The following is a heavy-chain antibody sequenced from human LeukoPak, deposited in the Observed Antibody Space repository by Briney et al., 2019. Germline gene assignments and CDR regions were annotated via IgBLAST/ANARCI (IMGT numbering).Heavy chain of an antibody. CDR2: IYYSGST. J-gene: IGHJ5*02. V-gene: IGHV4-39*07. Sequence: SETLSLTCTVSGGSISSSSYYWGWIRQPPGKGVEWIGSIYYSGSTYYNPSLKSRVTISVDTSKNQFSLKLSSVTAADTAVYYCARDWVSYNWFDPWGQGTLVTVSS. CDR1: GGSISSSSYY. CDR3: ARDWVSYNWFDP. D-gene: IGHD2-8*01.